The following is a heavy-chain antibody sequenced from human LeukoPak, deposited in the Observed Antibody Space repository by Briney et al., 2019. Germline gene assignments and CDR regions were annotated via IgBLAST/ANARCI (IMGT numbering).Heavy chain of an antibody. Sequence: GGSLRLSCAASGFTFSSYSMNWVRQAPGKGLEWVSYISSSSSTIYYADSVKGRFPISRDNAKNSLYLQMNSLRAEDTAVYYCARGTVVVPAAIPWDWFDPWGQGTLVTVSS. D-gene: IGHD2-2*02. CDR2: ISSSSSTI. V-gene: IGHV3-48*01. CDR3: ARGTVVVPAAIPWDWFDP. J-gene: IGHJ5*02. CDR1: GFTFSSYS.